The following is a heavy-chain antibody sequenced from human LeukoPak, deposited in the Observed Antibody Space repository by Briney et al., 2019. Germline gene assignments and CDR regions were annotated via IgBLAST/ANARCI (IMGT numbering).Heavy chain of an antibody. V-gene: IGHV3-49*04. D-gene: IGHD3-3*01. CDR1: GFTFGDYA. CDR3: TTDPRDFWSLVRGY. Sequence: PGRSLRLSCTASGFTFGDYAMSWVRQAPGKGLEWVGFIRSKAYGGTTDYAAPVKGRFTISRDDSKNTLYLQMNSLKTEDTAVYYCTTDPRDFWSLVRGYWGQGTLVTVSS. J-gene: IGHJ4*02. CDR2: IRSKAYGGTT.